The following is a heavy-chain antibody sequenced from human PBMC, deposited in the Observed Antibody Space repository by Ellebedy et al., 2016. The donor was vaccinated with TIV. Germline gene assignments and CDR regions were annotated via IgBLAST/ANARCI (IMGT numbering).Heavy chain of an antibody. J-gene: IGHJ4*02. CDR2: IYNGGT. CDR3: AKDLHYWSAADY. CDR1: GFTFSPNG. Sequence: PGGSLRLSCAASGFTFSPNGMSWVRQTPGKGLEWVSGIYNGGTYYADSVKGRFTISRDNSKNMLYLQLTRLRAEDTALYYCAKDLHYWSAADYWGQGTLVTVSS. V-gene: IGHV3-23*03. D-gene: IGHD3-3*01.